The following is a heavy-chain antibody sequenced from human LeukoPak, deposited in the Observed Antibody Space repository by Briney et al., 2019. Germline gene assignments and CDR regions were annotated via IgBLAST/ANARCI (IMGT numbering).Heavy chain of an antibody. CDR3: AMGPYYYDSSGYYY. J-gene: IGHJ4*02. CDR2: MNSDGSST. V-gene: IGHV3-74*01. Sequence: PGGSLRLSCAASGFTFSSYWMHWVRQAPGKGLVWVSRMNSDGSSTSYADSVKGRFTISRDNAKNTLYLQMNSLRAEDTAVYYCAMGPYYYDSSGYYYWGQGTLVTVSS. CDR1: GFTFSSYW. D-gene: IGHD3-22*01.